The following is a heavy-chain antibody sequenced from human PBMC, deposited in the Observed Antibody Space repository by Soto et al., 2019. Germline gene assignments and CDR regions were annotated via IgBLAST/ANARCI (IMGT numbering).Heavy chain of an antibody. D-gene: IGHD2-15*01. CDR1: GFTFSSYG. J-gene: IGHJ6*04. V-gene: IGHV3-30*02. CDR3: GKGEWRIKDYYYSGMDV. Sequence: GGSLRLSCAASGFTFSSYGMHWVRQAPGKGLGWVAVIWYDGSNKYYADSVKGRFTISRDNSKNTLYLQMNSLRAEDTAVYYCGKGEWRIKDYYYSGMDVGAKGPRATVPS. CDR2: IWYDGSNK.